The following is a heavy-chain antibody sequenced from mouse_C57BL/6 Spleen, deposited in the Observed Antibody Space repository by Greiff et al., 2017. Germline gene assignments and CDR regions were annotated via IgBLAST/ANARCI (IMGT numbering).Heavy chain of an antibody. J-gene: IGHJ4*01. D-gene: IGHD2-2*01. Sequence: QVQLQQSGPELVKPGASVKISCKASGYAFSSSWMNWVKQRPGKGLEWIGRINPGGGDTNYNGTFKGKATLTADKSSRTAYMQLSSLTSEDTAVYFDARDGYDGGRPYYAMDYWGQGTSVTVSS. CDR2: INPGGGDT. CDR1: GYAFSSSW. V-gene: IGHV1-82*01. CDR3: ARDGYDGGRPYYAMDY.